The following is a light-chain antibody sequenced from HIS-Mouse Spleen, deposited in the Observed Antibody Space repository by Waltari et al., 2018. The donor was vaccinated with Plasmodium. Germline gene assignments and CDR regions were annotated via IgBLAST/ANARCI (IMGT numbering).Light chain of an antibody. V-gene: IGKV1-8*01. Sequence: AIRMIQSPSSFSASTGDRVTITCRASQGISSNLAWYQQKPGKAPQLLIYAASTLQIRVPSRFSGSGSGTDFTLTISFLQSEDLATYYCQQYYSYLLTFGGGTKVEIK. J-gene: IGKJ4*01. CDR2: AAS. CDR3: QQYYSYLLT. CDR1: QGISSN.